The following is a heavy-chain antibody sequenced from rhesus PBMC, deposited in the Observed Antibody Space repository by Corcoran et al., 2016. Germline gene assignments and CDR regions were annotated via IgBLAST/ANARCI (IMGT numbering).Heavy chain of an antibody. Sequence: EVQLVASGGGLVQPGGSLRLSCAASGFPFSSYGMRWVRQAPGKGLEWVSSISSASSYMYYADSVKGRFTISRDNAKNSLSLQMNSLRAEDTAVYYCTSVSSSWSISDYWGQGVLVTVSS. J-gene: IGHJ4*01. CDR2: ISSASSYM. V-gene: IGHV3S16*01. CDR3: TSVSSSWSISDY. CDR1: GFPFSSYG. D-gene: IGHD6-13*01.